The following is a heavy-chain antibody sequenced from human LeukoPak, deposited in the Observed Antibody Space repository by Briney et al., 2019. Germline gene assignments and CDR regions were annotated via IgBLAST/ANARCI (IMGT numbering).Heavy chain of an antibody. CDR1: GFTVSSKY. CDR2: IYSGATT. D-gene: IGHD4-23*01. J-gene: IGHJ4*02. V-gene: IGHV3-53*01. CDR3: AKDLGGRAVDVGPSFDY. Sequence: GGSLRLSCAASGFTVSSKYMNWVRQAPGKGPEWVSVIYSGATTYYADSVKGRFTISKDNSKNTLYLQMNSLRAEDTAVYYCAKDLGGRAVDVGPSFDYWGQGTLVTVSS.